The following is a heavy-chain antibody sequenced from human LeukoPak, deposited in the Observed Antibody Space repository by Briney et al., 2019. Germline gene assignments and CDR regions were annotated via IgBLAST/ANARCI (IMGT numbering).Heavy chain of an antibody. V-gene: IGHV3-48*03. D-gene: IGHD4-23*01. CDR3: ARDAAPLVTVDPGYFDY. CDR2: ISSSGSTI. J-gene: IGHJ4*02. Sequence: PGGSLRLSCAASGFTFSSYEMNWVRQAPGKGLEWVSYISSSGSTIYYADSVKGRFTISRDNAKNSLYLQMNSLRAEDTAVYYCARDAAPLVTVDPGYFDYWGQGTLVTVSS. CDR1: GFTFSSYE.